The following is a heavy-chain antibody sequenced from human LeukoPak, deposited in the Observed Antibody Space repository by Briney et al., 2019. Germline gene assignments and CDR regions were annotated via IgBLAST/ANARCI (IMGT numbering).Heavy chain of an antibody. D-gene: IGHD4-17*01. V-gene: IGHV3-74*01. CDR1: GFTFSSYW. Sequence: GGSLRLSCAASGFTFSSYWMHWVRQAPGKGLVWVSGMNSDGSSTNYADSVKGRFTISRDNAKNTLFLQMNNLRAEDTAVYYCARENADSDYYFYYGMDVWGQGTTVTVSS. CDR2: MNSDGSST. J-gene: IGHJ6*02. CDR3: ARENADSDYYFYYGMDV.